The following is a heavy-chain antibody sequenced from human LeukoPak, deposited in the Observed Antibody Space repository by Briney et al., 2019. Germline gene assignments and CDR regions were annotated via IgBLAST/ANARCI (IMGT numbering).Heavy chain of an antibody. CDR2: IYSGGTT. CDR3: ANSPYCSSTSCYGFDY. V-gene: IGHV3-66*01. J-gene: IGHJ4*02. CDR1: GFTFSSYA. Sequence: GGSLRLSCAASGFTFSSYAMHWVRQAPGKGLEWVSVIYSGGTTYYTDSVKGRFTISRDNSKNTLYLQMNSLRVEDTAVYYCANSPYCSSTSCYGFDYWGQGTLVTVSS. D-gene: IGHD2-2*01.